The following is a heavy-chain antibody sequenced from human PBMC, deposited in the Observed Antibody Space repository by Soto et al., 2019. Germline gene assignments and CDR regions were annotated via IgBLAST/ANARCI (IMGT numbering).Heavy chain of an antibody. CDR3: ARDIRSCYFDL. V-gene: IGHV3-33*01. J-gene: IGHJ2*01. CDR2: IWYDGSNK. CDR1: GFTFSNYG. D-gene: IGHD2-2*02. Sequence: QVQLVESGGGVVQPGRSLRLSCAASGFTFSNYGMHWVRQAPGMGMEWVAVIWYDGSNKYYADSVKGRFTITRENSKKGLYLQMNSLSAENTAVYYCARDIRSCYFDLWGRGTLVTVSS.